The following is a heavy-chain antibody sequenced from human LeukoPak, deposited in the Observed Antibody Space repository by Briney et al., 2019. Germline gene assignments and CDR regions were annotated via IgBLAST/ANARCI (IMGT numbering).Heavy chain of an antibody. D-gene: IGHD5/OR15-5a*01. CDR1: GFTFDDYT. Sequence: GGSLRLSCAASGFTFDDYTMHWARQAPGKGLEWVSLISWHGTTTYYAASVKGRFTVSRDNSKNSLFLQMNSLRIEDTALYYCAKDMSLDYWGQGTLVTVSS. CDR3: AKDMSLDY. V-gene: IGHV3-43*01. J-gene: IGHJ4*02. CDR2: ISWHGTTT.